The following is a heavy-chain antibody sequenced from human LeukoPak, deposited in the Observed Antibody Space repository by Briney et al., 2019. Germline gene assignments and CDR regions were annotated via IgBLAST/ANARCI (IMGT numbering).Heavy chain of an antibody. Sequence: PSETLSLTCVVSGASVSTNNWWTWVRQAPGQGLEWIGEVYHSGLTNYSPSLKSRVTMSIDKSKNIFSLNLTSVTAADTALYYCARGYCTGGNCYSFGYWGQGTLVTVSS. CDR2: VYHSGLT. CDR1: GASVSTNNW. J-gene: IGHJ4*02. V-gene: IGHV4/OR15-8*02. D-gene: IGHD2-8*02. CDR3: ARGYCTGGNCYSFGY.